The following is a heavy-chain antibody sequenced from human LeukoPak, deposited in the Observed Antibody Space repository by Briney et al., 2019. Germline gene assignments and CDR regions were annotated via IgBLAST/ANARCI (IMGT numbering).Heavy chain of an antibody. Sequence: ASVKVSXKASGYTFSDYYIHWVRQAPGQGLEWMAWINPTNGDTNYAQKFQGRVTMTRDTSISTAYMELTRLISDDTAVHYCARVGSSGWYVHPTLDYWGQRTLVTVSS. D-gene: IGHD6-19*01. CDR3: ARVGSSGWYVHPTLDY. V-gene: IGHV1-2*02. CDR1: GYTFSDYY. J-gene: IGHJ4*02. CDR2: INPTNGDT.